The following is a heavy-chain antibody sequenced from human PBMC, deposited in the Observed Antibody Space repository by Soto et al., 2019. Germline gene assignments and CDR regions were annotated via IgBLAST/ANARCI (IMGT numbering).Heavy chain of an antibody. CDR2: IYWDDDK. V-gene: IGHV2-5*02. Sequence: QITLKESGPTLVKPTQTLTLTCTFSGFSLSTSGVGVGWIRQPPGKALEWLALIYWDDDKRYSPSLKSRLTISKDTSKNQVVLTLTNMDPVDTATYYCAHRRSYCSGGSCYSGFDYWGQGTLVTVSS. D-gene: IGHD2-15*01. J-gene: IGHJ4*02. CDR3: AHRRSYCSGGSCYSGFDY. CDR1: GFSLSTSGVG.